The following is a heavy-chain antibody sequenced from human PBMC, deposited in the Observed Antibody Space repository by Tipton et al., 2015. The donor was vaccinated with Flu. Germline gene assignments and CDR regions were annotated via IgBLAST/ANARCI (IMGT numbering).Heavy chain of an antibody. Sequence: SLRLSCAASGFTFSTYWMHWVRQAPGKGLEWVANINQDGSEIYYVDSVKGRFTISRNNAKNSVYLQMNSLRAEDAAVYYCARAIGGYEARWGQGTPVTVSS. CDR1: GFTFSTYW. CDR2: INQDGSEI. D-gene: IGHD5-12*01. V-gene: IGHV3-7*01. CDR3: ARAIGGYEAR. J-gene: IGHJ4*02.